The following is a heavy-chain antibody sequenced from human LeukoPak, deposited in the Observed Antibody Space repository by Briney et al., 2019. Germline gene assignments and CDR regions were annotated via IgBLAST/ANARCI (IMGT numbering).Heavy chain of an antibody. CDR3: ASQRKTGEPYYFDY. Sequence: SETLSLTCNVTGGSISSSYYYWGWIRQPPGEGLEWIGSIYYSGNTYYNPSLKSRVTISVDTSKNHFSLELNSVTAADTAVYYCASQRKTGEPYYFDYWGQGTLVTASS. V-gene: IGHV4-39*02. D-gene: IGHD7-27*01. CDR1: GGSISSSYYY. J-gene: IGHJ4*02. CDR2: IYYSGNT.